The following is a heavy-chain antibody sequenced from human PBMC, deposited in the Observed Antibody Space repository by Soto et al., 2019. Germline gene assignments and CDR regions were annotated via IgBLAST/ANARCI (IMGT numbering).Heavy chain of an antibody. J-gene: IGHJ6*04. CDR3: ARTWSGYYQMDF. V-gene: IGHV1-69*02. CDR2: IIPILGIA. Sequence: SVKVSCKASGGTFSSHTISWVRQAPGQGLEWMGRIIPILGIANYAQKFQGRVTITADKSTSTAYMELSSLRSEDTAVYYCARTWSGYYQMDFPGKATTVSGSS. CDR1: GGTFSSHT. D-gene: IGHD3-3*01.